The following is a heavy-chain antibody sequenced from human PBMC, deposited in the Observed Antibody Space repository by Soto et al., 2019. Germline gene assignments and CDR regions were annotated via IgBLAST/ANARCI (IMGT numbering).Heavy chain of an antibody. CDR1: GFTFSSYS. D-gene: IGHD6-19*01. V-gene: IGHV3-48*01. Sequence: EVQLVESGGGLVQPGGSLRLSCAASGFTFSSYSMNWVRQAPGKGLEWVSYISSGSSTIYYADSVKGRFTISRDNAQNSLYLQMNSLRAEDTAVYYCAKTYSSGRGAFDVWGKGTMVTVSS. J-gene: IGHJ3*01. CDR3: AKTYSSGRGAFDV. CDR2: ISSGSSTI.